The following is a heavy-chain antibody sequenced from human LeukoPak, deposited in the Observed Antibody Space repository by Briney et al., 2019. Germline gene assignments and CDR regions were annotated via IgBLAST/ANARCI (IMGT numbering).Heavy chain of an antibody. CDR1: GGTFSSYT. Sequence: ASVKVSCKASGGTFSSYTISWVRQAPGQGLEWMGRIIPTLGIANYAQKFQGRVTITADKSTSTAYMELSSLRSEDTAVYYCARDRVVGGPDYWGQGTLVTVSS. D-gene: IGHD1-26*01. CDR3: ARDRVVGGPDY. V-gene: IGHV1-69*04. J-gene: IGHJ4*02. CDR2: IIPTLGIA.